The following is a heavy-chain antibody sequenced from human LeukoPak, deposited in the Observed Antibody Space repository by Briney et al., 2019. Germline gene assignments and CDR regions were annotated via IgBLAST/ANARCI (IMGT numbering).Heavy chain of an antibody. CDR1: GFTFSHAW. Sequence: GGSLRLSCAASGFTFSHAWMSWVRQAPGKGLELVARIKNKPDGGTSDYTAPVKGRFTISRDDSKSTLYLQMNSLKTEDTAVYYCTVVNYGSGSYPLGSWSQGTLVTVSS. D-gene: IGHD3-10*01. V-gene: IGHV3-15*01. J-gene: IGHJ5*02. CDR2: IKNKPDGGTS. CDR3: TVVNYGSGSYPLGS.